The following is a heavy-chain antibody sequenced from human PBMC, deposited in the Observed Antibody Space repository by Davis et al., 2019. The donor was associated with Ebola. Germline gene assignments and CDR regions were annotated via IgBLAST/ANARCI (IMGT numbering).Heavy chain of an antibody. CDR1: GFSFSNYR. V-gene: IGHV3-74*01. D-gene: IGHD5-18*01. Sequence: GESLKISCAASGFSFSNYRMHWVRQAPGKGLAWVSRISGDESTTDYADSVKGRFTISRDNAKNTLYLQMNSLRTEDTAVYYCASGLRGYSYGNWFDTWGQGTLVTVSS. CDR2: ISGDESTT. J-gene: IGHJ5*02. CDR3: ASGLRGYSYGNWFDT.